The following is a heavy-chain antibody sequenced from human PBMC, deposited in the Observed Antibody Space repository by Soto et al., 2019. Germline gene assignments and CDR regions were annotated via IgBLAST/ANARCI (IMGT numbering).Heavy chain of an antibody. Sequence: SETLSLTCTVSGRSISSYYWSWIRQPPGKGLEWIGYIYYSGSTNYNPSLKSRVTISVDTSKNQFSLKLSSVTAADTAVYYCARHGVGGLQAVDYWGQGTLVTVSS. CDR1: GRSISSYY. V-gene: IGHV4-59*08. CDR3: ARHGVGGLQAVDY. CDR2: IYYSGST. D-gene: IGHD1-26*01. J-gene: IGHJ4*02.